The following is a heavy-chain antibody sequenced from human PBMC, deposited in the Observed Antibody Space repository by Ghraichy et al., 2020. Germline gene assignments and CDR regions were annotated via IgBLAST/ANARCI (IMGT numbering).Heavy chain of an antibody. CDR2: IHYSGVT. D-gene: IGHD3-10*01. CDR3: ARDLRIEASGSLYNFVLDV. V-gene: IGHV4-61*01. J-gene: IGHJ6*02. Sequence: SETLSLTCTVSSGSVTSTSFYWTWIRQPPGKGLEWIGDIHYSGVTTYNPSLKSRVTISLDTSKNQFSLKMTSVTAADTAVYYCARDLRIEASGSLYNFVLDVWRQGTTIAVPS. CDR1: SGSVTSTSFY.